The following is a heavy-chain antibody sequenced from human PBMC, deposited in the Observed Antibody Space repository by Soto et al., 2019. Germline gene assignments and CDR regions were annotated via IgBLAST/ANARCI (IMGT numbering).Heavy chain of an antibody. J-gene: IGHJ4*02. CDR3: ARGRWLQSYFDY. V-gene: IGHV3-30-3*01. CDR2: ISYDGSNK. D-gene: IGHD4-4*01. CDR1: GFTFSSYA. Sequence: ESGGGVVQPGRSLRLSCAASGFTFSSYAMHWVRQAPGKGLEWVAVISYDGSNKYYADSVKGRFTISRDNSKNTLYLQMNSLRAEDTAVYYCARGRWLQSYFDYWGQGTLVTVSS.